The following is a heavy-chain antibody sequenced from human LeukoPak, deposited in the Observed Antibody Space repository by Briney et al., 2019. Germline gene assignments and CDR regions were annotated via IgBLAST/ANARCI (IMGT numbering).Heavy chain of an antibody. J-gene: IGHJ4*02. CDR2: ISWNSGSI. V-gene: IGHV3-9*01. Sequence: GGSLRLSCAASGFIFDDYAMHWVRQAPGKGLAWVSGISWNSGSIGYADSVKGRFTISRDNAKNSLYLQMNSLRAEDTALYYCAKDIGTAMDIFDYWGQGTLVTVSS. CDR1: GFIFDDYA. CDR3: AKDIGTAMDIFDY. D-gene: IGHD5-18*01.